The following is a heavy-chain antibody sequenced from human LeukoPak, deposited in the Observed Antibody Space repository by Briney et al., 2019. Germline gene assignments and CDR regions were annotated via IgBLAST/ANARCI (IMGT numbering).Heavy chain of an antibody. J-gene: IGHJ4*02. D-gene: IGHD6-13*01. CDR2: ISSGSSTI. CDR3: ASWAGTATGFSGPFDY. CDR1: GFIFSSYA. V-gene: IGHV3-48*01. Sequence: GGSLRLSCTASGFIFSSYAIHWVRQAPGKGLEWLSHISSGSSTISYADSVKGRFTISRDNAKNSLYLQMNSLRAEDTAVYYCASWAGTATGFSGPFDYWGQGTLVTVSS.